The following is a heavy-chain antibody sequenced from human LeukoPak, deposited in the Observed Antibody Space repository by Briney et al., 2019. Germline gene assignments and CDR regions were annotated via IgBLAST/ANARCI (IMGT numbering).Heavy chain of an antibody. D-gene: IGHD2-15*01. Sequence: ASVKVSCKASGYTFTGYYMHWVRQPLGQGLGWMGWLNPNSGGTNYAQKFQGRVTMTRDTSISTAYMELSRLRSDDTAVYYCARSWRYCSGGSCYPIDYWGQGTQVTVSS. V-gene: IGHV1-2*02. J-gene: IGHJ4*02. CDR3: ARSWRYCSGGSCYPIDY. CDR1: GYTFTGYY. CDR2: LNPNSGGT.